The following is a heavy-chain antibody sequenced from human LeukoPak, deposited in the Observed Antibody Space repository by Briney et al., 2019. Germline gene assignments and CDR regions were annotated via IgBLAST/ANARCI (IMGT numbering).Heavy chain of an antibody. CDR3: ARGGPFSSSPTDY. CDR2: INSDGSST. CDR1: GFTFSSYW. J-gene: IGHJ4*02. Sequence: PGGSLRLSCAASGFTFSSYWMHWVRQAPGKGLVWVSRINSDGSSTNYADSVKGRFTISRDYAKNTLYLQMNSLRADDTAVYFCARGGPFSSSPTDYCGQGPLVPVSS. D-gene: IGHD6-6*01. V-gene: IGHV3-74*01.